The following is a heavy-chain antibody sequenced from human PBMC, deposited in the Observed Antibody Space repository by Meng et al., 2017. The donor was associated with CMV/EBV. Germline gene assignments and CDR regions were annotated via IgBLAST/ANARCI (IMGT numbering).Heavy chain of an antibody. CDR3: AKVKFWSGPLDV. CDR2: INSDGSST. CDR1: GFTFSSYW. J-gene: IGHJ6*02. Sequence: GGSLRLSCAASGFTFSSYWMHWVRQAPGKWLVWVSRINSDGSSTSYADSVKGRFTISRDNAKNTLYLQMNSLRAEDTAVYYCAKVKFWSGPLDVWGQGTTVTVSS. D-gene: IGHD3-3*01. V-gene: IGHV3-74*01.